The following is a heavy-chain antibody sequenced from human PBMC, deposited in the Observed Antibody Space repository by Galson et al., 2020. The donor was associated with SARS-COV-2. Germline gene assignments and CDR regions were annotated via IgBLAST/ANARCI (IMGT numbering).Heavy chain of an antibody. V-gene: IGHV5-51*01. CDR2: IYPGDSET. D-gene: IGHD1-26*01. CDR1: GYSFNSDW. J-gene: IGHJ4*02. Sequence: GESLKISCKASGYSFNSDWIGWVRQMPGKGLEWMGIIYPGDSETRYSLSFQGQVTMSAGKSINTAYLQWSSLKASDTAMYYCARVRSGNYIYDYWGQGTLVTVSS. CDR3: ARVRSGNYIYDY.